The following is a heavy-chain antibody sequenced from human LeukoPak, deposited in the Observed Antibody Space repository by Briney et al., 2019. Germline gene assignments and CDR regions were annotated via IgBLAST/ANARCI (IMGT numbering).Heavy chain of an antibody. CDR1: GGSISSYY. J-gene: IGHJ6*03. CDR3: AREGRVAAAGYYYYYMDV. CDR2: IYYSGST. V-gene: IGHV4-59*01. D-gene: IGHD6-13*01. Sequence: SETLSLTCTVSGGSISSYYWSWIRQPPGKGLEWIRYIYYSGSTNYNPSLKSRVTISVDTSKNQFSLKLSSVTAADTAVYYCAREGRVAAAGYYYYYMDVWGKGTTVTVSS.